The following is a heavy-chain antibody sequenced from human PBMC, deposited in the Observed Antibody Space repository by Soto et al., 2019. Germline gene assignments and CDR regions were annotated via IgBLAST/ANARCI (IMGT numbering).Heavy chain of an antibody. CDR1: GYSFTSYW. J-gene: IGHJ4*02. Sequence: GESLKISCKGSGYSFTSYWISWVRQMPGKGLEWMGRIDPSDSYTNYSPSFQGHVTISADKSISTAYLQWSSLKASDTAMYYCVSRRSGSYYLPFDYWAQGTLVTGSS. CDR3: VSRRSGSYYLPFDY. V-gene: IGHV5-10-1*01. D-gene: IGHD3-10*01. CDR2: IDPSDSYT.